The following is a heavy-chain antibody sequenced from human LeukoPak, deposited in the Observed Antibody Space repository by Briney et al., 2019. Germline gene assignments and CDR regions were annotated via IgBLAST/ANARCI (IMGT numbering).Heavy chain of an antibody. D-gene: IGHD6-19*01. Sequence: GGSLRLSCAASGFTFDDYGMSWFRQAPGKGLEWVSGINWNGGSTGYADSVKGRFTISRDNAKNSLYLQMNSLRAEDTALYYCARGIAGYSSGLYYYYYYMDVWGKGTTVTVSS. J-gene: IGHJ6*03. CDR3: ARGIAGYSSGLYYYYYYMDV. CDR1: GFTFDDYG. CDR2: INWNGGST. V-gene: IGHV3-20*04.